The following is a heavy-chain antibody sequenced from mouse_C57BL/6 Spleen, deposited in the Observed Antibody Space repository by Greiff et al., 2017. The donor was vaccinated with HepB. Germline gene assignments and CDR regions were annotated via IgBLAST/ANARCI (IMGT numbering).Heavy chain of an antibody. D-gene: IGHD1-1*01. CDR1: GFTFSSYT. Sequence: DVQLVESGGGLVKPGGSLKLSCAASGFTFSSYTMSWVRQTPEKRLEWVATISGGGGNTYYPDSVKGRFTISRDNAKNTLYLQMSSLRSEDTALYYCARPYYGTDWYFVVWGTGTTVTVSS. CDR2: ISGGGGNT. J-gene: IGHJ1*03. CDR3: ARPYYGTDWYFVV. V-gene: IGHV5-9*01.